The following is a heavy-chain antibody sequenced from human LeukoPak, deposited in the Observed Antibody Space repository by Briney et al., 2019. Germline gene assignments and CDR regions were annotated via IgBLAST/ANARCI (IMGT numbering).Heavy chain of an antibody. CDR3: AKSGGYGLIDY. Sequence: SETLSLTCTVSGASISGSGYYWGWIRQPPGKGLEWIGSIYSSGSTHYNASLQSRVTISIETSKNQISLRLNSVTAADTAMYYCAKSGGYGLIDYWGQGTLVTVSS. J-gene: IGHJ4*02. CDR2: IYSSGST. V-gene: IGHV4-39*01. D-gene: IGHD1-26*01. CDR1: GASISGSGYY.